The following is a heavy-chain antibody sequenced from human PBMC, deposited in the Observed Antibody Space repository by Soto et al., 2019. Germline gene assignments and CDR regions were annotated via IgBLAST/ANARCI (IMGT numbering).Heavy chain of an antibody. D-gene: IGHD2-15*01. CDR2: INEDGSKR. Sequence: EVQLVESGGGLVQSGGSLRLSCLASGFSLTPYWMSWVRQTPGKGLEWVAKINEDGSKRDYMESVEGRFTIYRDNAKNSVSLQMDSLRVDDTAMSYCTRWDGRCSGGSCFFDSWGQGTLVTVSS. CDR1: GFSLTPYW. CDR3: TRWDGRCSGGSCFFDS. J-gene: IGHJ4*02. V-gene: IGHV3-7*01.